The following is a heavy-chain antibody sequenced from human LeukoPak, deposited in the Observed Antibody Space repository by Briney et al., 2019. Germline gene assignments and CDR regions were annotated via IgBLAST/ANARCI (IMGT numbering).Heavy chain of an antibody. V-gene: IGHV1-18*01. CDR3: ARDLRRAYYDSSGYYSDFDY. CDR1: GYTFTSYG. CDR2: ISAYNGNT. D-gene: IGHD3-22*01. J-gene: IGHJ4*02. Sequence: ASVKVSCKASGYTFTSYGISWARQAPGQGLEWMGWISAYNGNTNYAQKLQGRVTMTTDTSTSTAYMELRSLRSDDTAVYYCARDLRRAYYDSSGYYSDFDYWGQGTLVTVSS.